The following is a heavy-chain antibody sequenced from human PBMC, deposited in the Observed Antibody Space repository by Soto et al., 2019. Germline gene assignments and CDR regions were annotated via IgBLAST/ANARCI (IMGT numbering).Heavy chain of an antibody. CDR1: GGSIISSNYY. CDR2: IYYSGST. CDR3: ASPTLGAFDI. V-gene: IGHV4-39*01. D-gene: IGHD3-16*01. J-gene: IGHJ3*02. Sequence: SETLSLTCTVSGGSIISSNYYWVWIRQPPGKGLEWIGSIYYSGSTSYNSSLKSRVTISVDTSKNQFSLRLRSVTAADTAVYYCASPTLGAFDIWGQGTMVTVS.